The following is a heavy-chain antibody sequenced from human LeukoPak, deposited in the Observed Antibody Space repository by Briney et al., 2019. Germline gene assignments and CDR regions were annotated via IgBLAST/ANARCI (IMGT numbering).Heavy chain of an antibody. J-gene: IGHJ4*02. CDR3: ARVSGGYYDSSGYSEH. D-gene: IGHD3-22*01. Sequence: GAAVKVSCMASGYTFTGYYMHWVRQAPGQGLEWMGWINPNSGGTNYAQKFQGRVTMTRDTSISTAYMELSRLRSDDTAVYYCARVSGGYYDSSGYSEHWGQGTLVTVSS. V-gene: IGHV1-2*02. CDR2: INPNSGGT. CDR1: GYTFTGYY.